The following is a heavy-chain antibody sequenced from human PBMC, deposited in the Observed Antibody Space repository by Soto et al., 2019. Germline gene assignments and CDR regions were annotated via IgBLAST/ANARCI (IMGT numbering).Heavy chain of an antibody. CDR2: ISAYNGNT. D-gene: IGHD2-2*01. J-gene: IGHJ5*02. CDR3: ARWHCSDPSCYGAP. Sequence: ASVKVSCKTSGYTFTNYGITWVRQAPGQGLEWMGWISAYNGNTNYAQSFQGRVTMTTATSTSTAYMELGSLRSDDTALYYCARWHCSDPSCYGAPWGQGTLV. CDR1: GYTFTNYG. V-gene: IGHV1-18*01.